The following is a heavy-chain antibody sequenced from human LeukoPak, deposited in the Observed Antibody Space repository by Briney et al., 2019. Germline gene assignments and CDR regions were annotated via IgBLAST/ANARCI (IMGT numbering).Heavy chain of an antibody. V-gene: IGHV5-51*01. CDR3: ARQGYSYGSHAFDI. CDR1: GYSFASYW. D-gene: IGHD5-18*01. J-gene: IGHJ3*02. CDR2: IYAGDSDT. Sequence: GESLKISCKGSGYSFASYWIGWVRQMPGKGLEWMGIIYAGDSDTRYRPSFQGQVTISADKSISTAYLQWSSLKASDTAMYYCARQGYSYGSHAFDIWGQGTMVTVSS.